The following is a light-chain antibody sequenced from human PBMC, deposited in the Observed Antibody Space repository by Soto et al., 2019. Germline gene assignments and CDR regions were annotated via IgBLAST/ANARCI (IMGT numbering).Light chain of an antibody. J-gene: IGKJ4*01. CDR3: QQHDSYPVT. Sequence: DIQLTQSPSFLSASVGDRVTITCRASQGIRRYLAWYQQKPGKAPNRLIYAASTLQSGVQSRFSGSGSGTAFNLTISSLQTEDFATYYCQQHDSYPVTFGGGTKVEIK. V-gene: IGKV1-9*01. CDR2: AAS. CDR1: QGIRRY.